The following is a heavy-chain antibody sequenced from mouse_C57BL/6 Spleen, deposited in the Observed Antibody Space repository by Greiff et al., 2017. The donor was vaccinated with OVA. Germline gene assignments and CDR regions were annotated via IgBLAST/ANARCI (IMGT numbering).Heavy chain of an antibody. CDR1: GFTFSSYA. J-gene: IGHJ1*03. CDR3: ARDYGSSYRGYFDV. D-gene: IGHD1-1*01. CDR2: ISDGGSYT. Sequence: VKLVESGGGLVKPGGSLKLSCAASGFTFSSYAMSWVRQTPEKRLEWVATISDGGSYTYYPDNVKGRFTISRDNAKNNLYLQMSHLKSEDTAMYYCARDYGSSYRGYFDVWGTGTTVTVSS. V-gene: IGHV5-4*01.